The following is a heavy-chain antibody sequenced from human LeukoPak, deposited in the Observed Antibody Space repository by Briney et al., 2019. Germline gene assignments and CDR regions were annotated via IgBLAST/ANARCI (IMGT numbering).Heavy chain of an antibody. CDR2: FDPEDGET. D-gene: IGHD3-22*01. Sequence: ASVKVSCKVSGYTLTELSMHWVRQAPGKGLEWMGGFDPEDGETIYAQKFQGRVTMTEDTSTDPAYMELSSLRADDTAVYYCAKGYDSSGSSPLDYWGQGTLVTVSS. J-gene: IGHJ4*02. CDR1: GYTLTELS. CDR3: AKGYDSSGSSPLDY. V-gene: IGHV1-24*01.